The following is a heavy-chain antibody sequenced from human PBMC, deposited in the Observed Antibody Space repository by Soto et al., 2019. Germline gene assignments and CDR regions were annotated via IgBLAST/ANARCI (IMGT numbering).Heavy chain of an antibody. CDR2: ITNTGLTT. CDR3: AKGFDYGDPKHIDH. Sequence: LRLSCAASGFGFSTHALTWVRQAPGKGLEWLSSITNTGLTTHYADSVKGRFTISRENSRNTLHLQMNNLRVDDTAIYYCAKGFDYGDPKHIDHWGQGTLVTVSS. CDR1: GFGFSTHA. V-gene: IGHV3-23*01. J-gene: IGHJ4*02. D-gene: IGHD4-17*01.